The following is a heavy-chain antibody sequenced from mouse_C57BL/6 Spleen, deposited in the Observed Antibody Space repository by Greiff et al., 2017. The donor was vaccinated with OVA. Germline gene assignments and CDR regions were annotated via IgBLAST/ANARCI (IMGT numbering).Heavy chain of an antibody. CDR2: IYPGDGDT. V-gene: IGHV1-82*01. J-gene: IGHJ2*01. CDR3: ATLSSYFDY. Sequence: VQRVESGPELVKPGASVKISCKASGYAFSSSWMNWVKQRPGKGLEWIGRIYPGDGDTNYNGKFKGKATLTADKSSSTAYMQLSSLTSEDSAVYFCATLSSYFDYWGQGTTLTVSS. D-gene: IGHD1-1*02. CDR1: GYAFSSSW.